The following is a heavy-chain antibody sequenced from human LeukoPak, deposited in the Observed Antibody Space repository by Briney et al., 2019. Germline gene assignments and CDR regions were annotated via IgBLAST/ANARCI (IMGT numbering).Heavy chain of an antibody. J-gene: IGHJ4*02. Sequence: GGSLSPSSAPSGFTSRTGTIHCGCQAPGKGLEWVALMSSDAIKTYYADSVKGRFSICRDSSKDTLYLQMNSLRAEDTAVYYCARDHAGSGRAFEFWGQGTLVTVSS. CDR3: ARDHAGSGRAFEF. CDR1: GFTSRTGT. V-gene: IGHV3-30*04. D-gene: IGHD2-15*01. CDR2: MSSDAIKT.